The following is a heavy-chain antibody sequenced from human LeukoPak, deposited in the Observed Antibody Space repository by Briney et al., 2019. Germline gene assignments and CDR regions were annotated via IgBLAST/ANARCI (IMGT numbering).Heavy chain of an antibody. CDR1: GGSISSGGYS. J-gene: IGHJ3*02. Sequence: PSQTLSLTCAVSGGSISSGGYSWSWIRQPPGKGLEWIGYIYHSGSTYYNLSLKSRVTISVDRSKNQFSLKLSSVTAADTAVYYCASAYGSGKSAFDIWGQGTMVTVSS. D-gene: IGHD3-10*01. CDR2: IYHSGST. CDR3: ASAYGSGKSAFDI. V-gene: IGHV4-30-2*01.